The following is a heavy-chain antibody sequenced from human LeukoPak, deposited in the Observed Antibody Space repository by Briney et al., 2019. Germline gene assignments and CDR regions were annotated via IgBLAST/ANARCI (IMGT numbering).Heavy chain of an antibody. D-gene: IGHD2-8*01. Sequence: PGGSLRLSCAASGFTLSSYAMTWVRQAPGKGLEWVSTVNGSAGRTDYADSVKGRVTISRDNLKNTLYLQMDGLRAEDTAVYYCAKKRCQCVDGVCHNYYYMDVWGRGTTVTVSS. CDR3: AKKRCQCVDGVCHNYYYMDV. J-gene: IGHJ6*03. CDR1: GFTLSSYA. CDR2: VNGSAGRT. V-gene: IGHV3-23*01.